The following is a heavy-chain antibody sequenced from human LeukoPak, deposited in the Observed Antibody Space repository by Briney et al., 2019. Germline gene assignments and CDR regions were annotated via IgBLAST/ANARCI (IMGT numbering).Heavy chain of an antibody. V-gene: IGHV3-21*04. J-gene: IGHJ5*02. D-gene: IGHD3-3*01. Sequence: GGSLRLSCSASGFTFSTYSMNWVRQAPGKGLEWVSSISTGSTYIFYGDSVKGRFTISRDNADNSLYLQMNSLRAEDTAVYYCARGISITIFGVVIPISGFDPWGQGTLVTVSS. CDR2: ISTGSTYI. CDR3: ARGISITIFGVVIPISGFDP. CDR1: GFTFSTYS.